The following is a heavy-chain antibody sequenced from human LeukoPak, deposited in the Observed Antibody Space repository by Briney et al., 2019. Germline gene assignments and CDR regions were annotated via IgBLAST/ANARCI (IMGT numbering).Heavy chain of an antibody. J-gene: IGHJ4*02. CDR3: ASSSGSLHLDY. CDR2: IYSGGST. V-gene: IGHV3-66*01. CDR1: GFTVSSNY. D-gene: IGHD3-10*01. Sequence: GGSLRLSCAASGFTVSSNYMSWVRQGPGKGLEWVSVIYSGGSTYYADSVKGRFTISRDNSKNTLYLQMNSLRAEDTAVYYCASSSGSLHLDYWGQGTLVTVYS.